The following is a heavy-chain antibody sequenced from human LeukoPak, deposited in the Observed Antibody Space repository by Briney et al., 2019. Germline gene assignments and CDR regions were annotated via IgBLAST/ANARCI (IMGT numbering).Heavy chain of an antibody. Sequence: SQTLSLTCTVSGGSISSGGYYWSWIRQHPGKGLEWIGYIYYSGSTYYNPSLKSRVTISVDTSKNQFSLKLSSVTAADTAVYYCAREYCSSTSCQADYWGQGTLVTVSS. D-gene: IGHD2-2*01. CDR2: IYYSGST. CDR3: AREYCSSTSCQADY. CDR1: GGSISSGGYY. V-gene: IGHV4-31*03. J-gene: IGHJ4*02.